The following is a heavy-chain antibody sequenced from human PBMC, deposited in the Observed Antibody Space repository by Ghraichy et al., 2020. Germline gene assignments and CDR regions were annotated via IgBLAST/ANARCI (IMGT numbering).Heavy chain of an antibody. J-gene: IGHJ4*02. V-gene: IGHV1-18*01. CDR2: LIPSIDA. CDR3: ARVPIGVYDETSYPYFSDY. D-gene: IGHD2-8*01. Sequence: ASVKVSCKTSGYSFTTYGLTWVRQAPGQGLEWMGWLIPSIDAKSAPKFQDRFTMTTDTSTNTAYMELRSLRSDDTAVYYCARVPIGVYDETSYPYFSDYWGQGTLVTVSS. CDR1: GYSFTTYG.